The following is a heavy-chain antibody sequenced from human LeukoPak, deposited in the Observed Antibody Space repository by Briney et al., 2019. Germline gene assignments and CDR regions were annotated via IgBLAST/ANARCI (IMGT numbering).Heavy chain of an antibody. CDR3: ERDSPFDP. CDR2: IYYSGIT. Sequence: SETLSLTCTVSGGSISSSSYYWGWIRQPPGKGLEWIASIYYSGITYYNPSLKSRITLSVDTSKNQFSLKLTSVTAADTAVYYCERDSPFDPWGQGTLVTVSS. V-gene: IGHV4-39*07. CDR1: GGSISSSSYY. J-gene: IGHJ5*02.